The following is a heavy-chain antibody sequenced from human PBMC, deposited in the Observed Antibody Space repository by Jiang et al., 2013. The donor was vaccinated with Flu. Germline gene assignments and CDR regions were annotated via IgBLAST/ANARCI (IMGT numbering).Heavy chain of an antibody. J-gene: IGHJ4*02. CDR2: IDWDDDK. CDR3: ARINWNYGRAFGY. V-gene: IGHV2-70*11. CDR1: GFSLSTSGMC. D-gene: IGHD1-7*01. Sequence: KPTQTLTLTCTFSGFSLSTSGMCVSWIRQPPGKALEWLARIDWDDDKYYSTSLKTRLAISKDTSKNQVVLTMTNMDPVDTATYYCARINWNYGRAFGYWGQGTLVTVSS.